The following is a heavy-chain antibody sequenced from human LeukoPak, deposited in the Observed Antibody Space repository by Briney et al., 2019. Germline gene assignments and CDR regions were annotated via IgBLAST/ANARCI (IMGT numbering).Heavy chain of an antibody. CDR2: IIPIFGTA. D-gene: IGHD3-3*01. V-gene: IGHV1-69*13. CDR1: GGTFSSYA. CDR3: ARGQLPRWYYDFWSGSGGWFDP. Sequence: SVKVSCKASGGTFSSYAISWVRQAPGQGLEWMGGIIPIFGTANYAQKFQGRVTITADESTSTAYMELSSLRSEDTAVYYCARGQLPRWYYDFWSGSGGWFDPWGQGTLVTVSS. J-gene: IGHJ5*02.